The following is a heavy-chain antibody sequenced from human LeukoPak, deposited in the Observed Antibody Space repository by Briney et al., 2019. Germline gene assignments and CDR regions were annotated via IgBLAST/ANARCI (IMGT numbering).Heavy chain of an antibody. D-gene: IGHD3-10*01. V-gene: IGHV4-38-2*02. CDR2: IYHSGST. CDR3: ARRITMVRGVIDY. J-gene: IGHJ4*02. Sequence: SETLSLTCTVSGYSISSGYYWGWIRQPPGKGLEWIGSIYHSGSTYYNPSLKSRVTISVDTSKNQFSLKLSSVTAADTAVYYCARRITMVRGVIDYWGQGTLVTVSS. CDR1: GYSISSGYY.